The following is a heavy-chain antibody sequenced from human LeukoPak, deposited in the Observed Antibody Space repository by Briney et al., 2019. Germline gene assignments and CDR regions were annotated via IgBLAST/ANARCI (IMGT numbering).Heavy chain of an antibody. CDR3: AKEREAGSSWYGNWFDP. Sequence: GGSLRLSCAASGFNFSSYAMSWVRQAPGKGLAWVSAISGSGGSTSYADSVKGRFTISRDNSKNTLYLQMNSLRAEDTAVYYCAKEREAGSSWYGNWFDPWGRGTLVTVSS. V-gene: IGHV3-23*01. CDR1: GFNFSSYA. CDR2: ISGSGGST. J-gene: IGHJ5*02. D-gene: IGHD6-13*01.